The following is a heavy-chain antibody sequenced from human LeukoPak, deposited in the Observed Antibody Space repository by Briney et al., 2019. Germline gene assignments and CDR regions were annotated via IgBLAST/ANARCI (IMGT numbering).Heavy chain of an antibody. CDR3: AKDGVDTITFDS. D-gene: IGHD5-12*01. J-gene: IGHJ4*02. CDR2: ISGSGGAT. Sequence: GGSLRLSCAASGFTFSSYSMSWVRHLPGKGLEGVAVISGSGGATYYADSVKGRFTISRDNSKNTLYLQMNSLRAEDTAVYYCAKDGVDTITFDSWGQGTLVTVSS. CDR1: GFTFSSYS. V-gene: IGHV3-23*01.